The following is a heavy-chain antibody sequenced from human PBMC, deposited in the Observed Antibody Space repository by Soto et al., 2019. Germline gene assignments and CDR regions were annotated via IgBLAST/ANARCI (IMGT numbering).Heavy chain of an antibody. V-gene: IGHV3-33*01. CDR1: GFSFSFSG. D-gene: IGHD3-16*01. J-gene: IGHJ3*02. CDR3: ARGLAKVVGGAFDI. Sequence: QVHLVESGGGVVQPGRSLRLSCAASGFSFSFSGMHWVRQAPGKGLEWVAGLWYDGSSENYADSVKGRFTISRHNSKNTLHLQMDSLRVEDTAMYYCARGLAKVVGGAFDIWGQGTMVIVSS. CDR2: LWYDGSSE.